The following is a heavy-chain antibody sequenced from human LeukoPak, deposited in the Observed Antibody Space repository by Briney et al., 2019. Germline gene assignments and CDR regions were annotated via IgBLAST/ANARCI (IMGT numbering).Heavy chain of an antibody. D-gene: IGHD1-7*01. J-gene: IGHJ4*02. CDR2: LSGNGAKT. V-gene: IGHV3-23*01. Sequence: GGSLRLSCAASGFAFSTFAMSWVRQAPGKGLEWVSALSGNGAKTYYADSVKGRFTISRDNSESSLYLQMNSLRAEDTAIYFCAKDQNYAFDYWGQGALVTVSS. CDR1: GFAFSTFA. CDR3: AKDQNYAFDY.